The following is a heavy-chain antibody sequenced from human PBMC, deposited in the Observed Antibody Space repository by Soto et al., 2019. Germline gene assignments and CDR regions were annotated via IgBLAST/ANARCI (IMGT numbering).Heavy chain of an antibody. CDR1: GGSFSSTFYY. V-gene: IGHV4-39*01. J-gene: IGHJ4*02. D-gene: IGHD3-10*01. Sequence: LSLTCTVSGGSFSSTFYYWGWVRQPPGEGLEWIGNIYFSGSTYYNPSLKSRLTISLDASKTQFSLNLNSVAAADTAVYYCARSLVRGMSFDSWGQGTLVTVSS. CDR2: IYFSGST. CDR3: ARSLVRGMSFDS.